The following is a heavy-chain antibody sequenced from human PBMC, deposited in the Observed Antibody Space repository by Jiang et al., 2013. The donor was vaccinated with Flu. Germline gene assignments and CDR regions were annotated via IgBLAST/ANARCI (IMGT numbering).Heavy chain of an antibody. Sequence: VQLLESGGGVVQPGRSLRLSCAASGFTFSSYAMHWVRQAPGKGLEWVAVISYDGSNKYYADSVKGRFTISRDNSKNTLYLQMNSLRAEDTAVYYCASVPESYYDFWSGYIEGYYYGMDVWGQGTTVTISS. D-gene: IGHD3-3*01. V-gene: IGHV3-30*04. CDR3: ASVPESYYDFWSGYIEGYYYGMDV. J-gene: IGHJ6*02. CDR2: ISYDGSNK. CDR1: GFTFSSYA.